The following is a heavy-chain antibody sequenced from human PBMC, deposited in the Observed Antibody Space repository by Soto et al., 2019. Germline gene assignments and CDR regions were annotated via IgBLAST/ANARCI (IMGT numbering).Heavy chain of an antibody. V-gene: IGHV4-34*01. CDR3: ARDRRWGYCSSTSCYTRLAAAGTGYYGMDV. CDR1: GGSFGGYY. J-gene: IGHJ6*02. Sequence: PXGTLSLTGAVYGGSFGGYYWSGIRQPPGKGLEWIGEINHSGGTDYNPSLKSRVTISVDTSKNQFSLKLSSVTAADTAVYYCARDRRWGYCSSTSCYTRLAAAGTGYYGMDVCGQGPTVIVSS. CDR2: INHSGGT. D-gene: IGHD2-2*02.